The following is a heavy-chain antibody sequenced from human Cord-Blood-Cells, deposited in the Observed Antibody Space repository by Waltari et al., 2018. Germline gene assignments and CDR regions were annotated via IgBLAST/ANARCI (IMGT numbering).Heavy chain of an antibody. D-gene: IGHD3-10*01. V-gene: IGHV1-69*01. CDR2: IIPIFGTA. J-gene: IGHJ4*02. Sequence: QVQLVQSGAAVKKPGSSVKVSCKASGGTFSSYAISCVRQAPGPGLEWMGGIIPIFGTANYAQKFQGRVTITADESTSTAYMELSSLRSEDTAVYYCASYYGSGSYYKRSYYFDYWGQGTLVTVSS. CDR1: GGTFSSYA. CDR3: ASYYGSGSYYKRSYYFDY.